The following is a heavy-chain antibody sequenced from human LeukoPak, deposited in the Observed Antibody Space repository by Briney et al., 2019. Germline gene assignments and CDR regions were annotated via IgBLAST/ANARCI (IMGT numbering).Heavy chain of an antibody. CDR3: AREPRGRVAFDI. CDR1: GFTFSSYA. CDR2: ISYDGSKK. V-gene: IGHV3-30*04. D-gene: IGHD3-10*01. J-gene: IGHJ3*02. Sequence: GGSLRLSCAASGFTFSSYAMHWVRQAPGKGLEWVAVISYDGSKKYYADSVKGRFTISRDNSKTTLYLQMNSLRAEDTAVYYCAREPRGRVAFDIWGQGTMVTVSS.